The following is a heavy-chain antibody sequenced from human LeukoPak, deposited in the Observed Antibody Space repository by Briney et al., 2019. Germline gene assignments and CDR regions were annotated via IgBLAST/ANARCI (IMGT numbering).Heavy chain of an antibody. CDR3: AKAEGGYYYYGMDV. J-gene: IGHJ6*02. Sequence: PGGPLRLSCAASGFTFSSYGMHWVRQAPGKGLEWVAVISYDGSNKYYADSVQGRFTISRDNSKNTLYLQMNSLRAEDTAVYYCAKAEGGYYYYGMDVWGQGTTVTVSS. V-gene: IGHV3-30*18. D-gene: IGHD1-14*01. CDR1: GFTFSSYG. CDR2: ISYDGSNK.